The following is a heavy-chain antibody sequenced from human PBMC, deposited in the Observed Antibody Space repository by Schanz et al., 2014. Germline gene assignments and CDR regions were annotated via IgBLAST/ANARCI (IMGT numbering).Heavy chain of an antibody. CDR1: GYTFSFNSYN. V-gene: IGHV1-18*04. CDR2: ISPYTGNT. J-gene: IGHJ3*01. D-gene: IGHD2-8*02. Sequence: QVQVEQSGPEVKKPGASVTVSCQASGYTFSFNSYNVHWVPQAPGQGLEWVGWISPYTGNTHYFGKMEGRVTMTTDTSTSTAYMELRSLRADDTAMYYCATMWGYCTAAACQILEVLDAWGQGTMVTVSS. CDR3: ATMWGYCTAAACQILEVLDA.